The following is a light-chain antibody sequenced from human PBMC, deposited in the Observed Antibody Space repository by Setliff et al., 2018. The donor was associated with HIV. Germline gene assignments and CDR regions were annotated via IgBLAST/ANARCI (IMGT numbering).Light chain of an antibody. CDR3: CSYAGSSSFQ. Sequence: QSVLTQPASVSGSPGQSITISCTGTSSDVGSYSLVSWYQHHPGKAPKLIIYEDNKRPSGVSNRFSGSKSGNTASLTISGLQAEDEADYHCCSYAGSSSFQFGGGTQRTVL. CDR1: SSDVGSYSL. J-gene: IGLJ2*01. V-gene: IGLV2-23*02. CDR2: EDN.